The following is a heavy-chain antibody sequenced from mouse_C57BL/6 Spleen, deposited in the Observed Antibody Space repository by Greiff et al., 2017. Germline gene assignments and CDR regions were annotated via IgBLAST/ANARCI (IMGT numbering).Heavy chain of an antibody. CDR1: GYAFTSYW. Sequence: QVQLQQPGAELVMPGASVKLSCKASGYAFTSYWMHWVKQRPGQGLEWIGEIDPSDGDTNYNQKFKGKATLTVDKSSSTAYMQLSSLTSEDSAVYYCARHYDGSSPFAYWGQGTLVTVSA. D-gene: IGHD1-1*01. CDR2: IDPSDGDT. V-gene: IGHV1-69*01. CDR3: ARHYDGSSPFAY. J-gene: IGHJ3*01.